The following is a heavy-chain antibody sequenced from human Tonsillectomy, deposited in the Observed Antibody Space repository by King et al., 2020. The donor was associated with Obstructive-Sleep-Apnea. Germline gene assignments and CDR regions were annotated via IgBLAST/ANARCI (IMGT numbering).Heavy chain of an antibody. Sequence: QLQESGPGPVKPSETLSLTCTVSGGSVSSTSYYWSWIRQSPGKGLEWIGYIYNIGSTDYNPSLKSRATISIDTSRNQFSLKVNSVTAADTAVYYCARESRWLQSFWGPGTLVTVSS. CDR1: GGSVSSTSYY. D-gene: IGHD5-24*01. CDR3: ARESRWLQSF. CDR2: IYNIGST. J-gene: IGHJ1*01. V-gene: IGHV4-61*01.